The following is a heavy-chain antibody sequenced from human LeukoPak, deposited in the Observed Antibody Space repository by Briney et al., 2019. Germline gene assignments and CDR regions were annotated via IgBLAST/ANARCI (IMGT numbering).Heavy chain of an antibody. Sequence: VASVKVTCKASGFTFSTSAVQWVRQARGQHLEWIGWIVVGSGTTNYAQKFQERVIITRDVSTGTAYMEVSSLRSEDTAVYYCARGPGSNWPRHYYFDYWGQGTLVTVSS. J-gene: IGHJ4*02. D-gene: IGHD6-13*01. V-gene: IGHV1-58*01. CDR3: ARGPGSNWPRHYYFDY. CDR2: IVVGSGTT. CDR1: GFTFSTSA.